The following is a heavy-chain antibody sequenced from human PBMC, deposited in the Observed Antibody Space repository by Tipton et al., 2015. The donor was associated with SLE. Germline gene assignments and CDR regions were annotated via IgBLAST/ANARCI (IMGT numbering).Heavy chain of an antibody. Sequence: SLRLSCEVSGFTFSSYAMSWVRQAPGKGLEWVSAVSSSGGYTYYADTVGGRFTISRDNSKNTLFLQRNSRKADVTAVYYCAKGYGGWLYYFDSWGKVTLVTVSS. D-gene: IGHD2-21*01. CDR1: GFTFSSYA. CDR3: AKGYGGWLYYFDS. V-gene: IGHV3-23*01. J-gene: IGHJ4*02. CDR2: VSSSGGYT.